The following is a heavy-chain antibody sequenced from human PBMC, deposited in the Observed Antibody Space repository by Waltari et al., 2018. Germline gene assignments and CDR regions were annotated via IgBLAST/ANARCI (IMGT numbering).Heavy chain of an antibody. D-gene: IGHD7-27*01. CDR2: ISSTGSYT. Sequence: EVQLVESGGGLVKPGGSLRLSCAASGFTFSSYSMNWVRQAPGKGLEWASSISSTGSYTHYADSVKGRFTISRDNAKNSLYLQMNSLRAEDTAVYYCARGGWGFYLDDWGQGTLVTFSS. CDR1: GFTFSSYS. J-gene: IGHJ4*02. CDR3: ARGGWGFYLDD. V-gene: IGHV3-21*01.